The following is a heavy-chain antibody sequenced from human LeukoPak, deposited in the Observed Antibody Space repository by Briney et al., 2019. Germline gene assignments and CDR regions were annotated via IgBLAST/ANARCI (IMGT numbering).Heavy chain of an antibody. Sequence: GASVKVSCKVSGYTLTELSMHWVRQAPGKGLEWMGGFDPEDGETIYAQKFQGRVTMTRDTSTSTVYMELSSLRSEDTAVYYCARSRDGYNFGDYWGQGTRVTVSS. CDR1: GYTLTELS. D-gene: IGHD5-24*01. CDR2: FDPEDGET. V-gene: IGHV1-24*01. J-gene: IGHJ4*02. CDR3: ARSRDGYNFGDY.